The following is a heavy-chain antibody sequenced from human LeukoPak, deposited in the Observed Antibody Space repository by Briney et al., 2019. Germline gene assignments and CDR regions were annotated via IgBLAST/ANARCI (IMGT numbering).Heavy chain of an antibody. CDR3: ARLYSSSWYGYAFDI. J-gene: IGHJ3*02. CDR1: GYTFTSYD. V-gene: IGHV1-8*01. Sequence: ASVKVSCKASGYTFTSYDINWVRQATGQGLEWMGWMNPNSGNTGYAQKFQGRVTMTRNTPISTAYMELSSLRSEDTAVYYCARLYSSSWYGYAFDIWGQGTMVTVSS. CDR2: MNPNSGNT. D-gene: IGHD6-13*01.